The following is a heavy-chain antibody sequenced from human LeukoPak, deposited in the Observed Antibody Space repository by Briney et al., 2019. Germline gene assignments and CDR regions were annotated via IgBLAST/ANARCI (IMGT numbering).Heavy chain of an antibody. CDR2: FNSDTGNT. Sequence: ASVKVSCKASGYTLTDYAIHWVRQAPGQRLEWMGWFNSDTGNTEYSQKFQGRVTISRDTSANTAYMELNRLRPEDTAVFYCVRGGPNKSGWTLDYWGQGTLVTVSS. V-gene: IGHV1-3*01. CDR3: VRGGPNKSGWTLDY. D-gene: IGHD6-19*01. CDR1: GYTLTDYA. J-gene: IGHJ4*02.